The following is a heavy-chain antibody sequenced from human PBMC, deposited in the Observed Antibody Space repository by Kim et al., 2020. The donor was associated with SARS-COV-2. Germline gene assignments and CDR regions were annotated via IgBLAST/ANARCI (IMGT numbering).Heavy chain of an antibody. D-gene: IGHD4-17*01. V-gene: IGHV7-4-1*02. CDR1: GYTFTSYA. J-gene: IGHJ4*02. CDR3: ARDLFDYGGNSVPFDY. Sequence: ASVKVSCKASGYTFTSYAMNWVRQAPGQGLEWMGWINTNTGNPTYAQGFTGRFVFSLDTSVSTAYLQISSLKAEDTAVYYCARDLFDYGGNSVPFDYWGQGTLVTVSS. CDR2: INTNTGNP.